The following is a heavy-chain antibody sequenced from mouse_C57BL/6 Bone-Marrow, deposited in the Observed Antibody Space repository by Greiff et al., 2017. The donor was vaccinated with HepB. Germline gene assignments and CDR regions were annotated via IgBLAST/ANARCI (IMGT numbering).Heavy chain of an antibody. CDR1: GYTFTSYG. V-gene: IGHV1-81*01. Sequence: QVQLQQSGAELARPGASVKLSCKASGYTFTSYGISWVKKRTGQGLEWIGEIYPRSGNTYYNEKFKGKATLTADKSSSTAYMELRSLTSEDSAVYFCARPYGSSYGFAYWGQGTLVTVSA. J-gene: IGHJ3*01. CDR2: IYPRSGNT. D-gene: IGHD1-1*01. CDR3: ARPYGSSYGFAY.